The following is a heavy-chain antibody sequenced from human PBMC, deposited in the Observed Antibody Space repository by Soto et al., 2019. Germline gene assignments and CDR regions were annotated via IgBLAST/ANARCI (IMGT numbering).Heavy chain of an antibody. CDR2: IIPIFGTA. V-gene: IGHV1-69*12. CDR3: ARGAEYSGSYYGGELDY. CDR1: GGTFSSYA. J-gene: IGHJ4*02. Sequence: QVQLVQSGAEVKKPGSSVKVSCKASGGTFSSYAISWVRQAPGQGLEWMGGIIPIFGTANYAQKFQGRVTINEYESKSTAYMELRSMRAEDTAVYYWARGAEYSGSYYGGELDYWGQGTLVTVSS. D-gene: IGHD1-26*01.